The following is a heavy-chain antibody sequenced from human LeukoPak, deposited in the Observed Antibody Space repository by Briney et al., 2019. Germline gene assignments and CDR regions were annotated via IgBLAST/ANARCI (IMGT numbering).Heavy chain of an antibody. CDR2: INHSGST. CDR3: AREGPDNYYDSSGYYR. Sequence: SETLSLTCAVYGGSFSGYYWSWIRQPPGQGLEWIGEINHSGSTNYNPSLKSRGTISLDTSKNQFSLKLSSVTAADTAVYYCAREGPDNYYDSSGYYRWGQGTLVTVSS. D-gene: IGHD3-22*01. J-gene: IGHJ4*02. CDR1: GGSFSGYY. V-gene: IGHV4-34*01.